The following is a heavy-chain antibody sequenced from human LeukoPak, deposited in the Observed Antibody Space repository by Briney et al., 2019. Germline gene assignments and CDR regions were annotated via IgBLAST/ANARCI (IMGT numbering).Heavy chain of an antibody. D-gene: IGHD3-10*01. J-gene: IGHJ4*02. CDR2: IRYDGSNK. Sequence: PGGSLRLSCAASGFTFSSYGMHWVRQAPGKGLEWVAVIRYDGSNKYYADSVKGRFTISRDNSKNTLYLQMNSLRAEDTAVYYCARGGWDYYGSALFDYWGQGTLVTVSS. CDR1: GFTFSSYG. V-gene: IGHV3-33*01. CDR3: ARGGWDYYGSALFDY.